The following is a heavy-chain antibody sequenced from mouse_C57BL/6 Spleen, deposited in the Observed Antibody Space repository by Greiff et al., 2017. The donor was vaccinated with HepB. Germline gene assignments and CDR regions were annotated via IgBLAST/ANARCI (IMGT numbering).Heavy chain of an antibody. Sequence: VQLQQSGAELVKPGASVKLSCKASGYAFSSYWMNWVKQRPGKGLEWIGQIYPGDGDTNYNGKFKGKATLTADKSSSTAYMQLSSLTAEDSAVYFCASGGLRRDFDYWGQGTTLTVSS. CDR1: GYAFSSYW. D-gene: IGHD2-4*01. CDR2: IYPGDGDT. J-gene: IGHJ2*01. V-gene: IGHV1-80*01. CDR3: ASGGLRRDFDY.